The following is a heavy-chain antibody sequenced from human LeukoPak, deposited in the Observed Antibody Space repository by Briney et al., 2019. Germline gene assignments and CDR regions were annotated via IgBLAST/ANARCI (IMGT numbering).Heavy chain of an antibody. Sequence: ASVKVSCKASGYTFTGYYMHWVRQAPGQGLEWMGWINPNSGGTNYAQKFQGRVTMTRDTSISTAYMELSRLRSDDTAVYYCARIYGSGSYTVDYWGQGTLVTVSS. J-gene: IGHJ4*02. CDR1: GYTFTGYY. V-gene: IGHV1-2*02. CDR3: ARIYGSGSYTVDY. D-gene: IGHD3-10*01. CDR2: INPNSGGT.